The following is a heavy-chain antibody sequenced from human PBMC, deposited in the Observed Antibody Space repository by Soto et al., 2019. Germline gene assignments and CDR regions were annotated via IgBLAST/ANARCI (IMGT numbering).Heavy chain of an antibody. CDR2: INHSGST. J-gene: IGHJ5*02. V-gene: IGHV4-34*01. CDR3: ARGPIIAAAGTVGFDP. CDR1: GGSFSGYY. D-gene: IGHD6-13*01. Sequence: PSETLSLTCAVYGGSFSGYYWSWIRQPPGKGLEWIGEINHSGSTNYNPSLKSRVTISVDTSKNQFSLKLSSVTAADTAVYYCARGPIIAAAGTVGFDPCGQGPLVTVSS.